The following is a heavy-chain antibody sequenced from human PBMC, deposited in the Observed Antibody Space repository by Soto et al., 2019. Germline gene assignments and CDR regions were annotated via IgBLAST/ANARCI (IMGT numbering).Heavy chain of an antibody. CDR2: LGTSGRAT. CDR3: AKGRGPLFTSSGQHLDQ. Sequence: EVQLLESGGNLVQPGGSLRLSCAASGFTFSSYAMTWVRQAPGKGLEWVSSLGTSGRATYYAASVEGRLTITRDNYNKTRYLQRDSLRAEGTAIYYCAKGRGPLFTSSGQHLDQWGEGSLVTFCS. V-gene: IGHV3-23*01. J-gene: IGHJ4*02. CDR1: GFTFSSYA. D-gene: IGHD2-15*01.